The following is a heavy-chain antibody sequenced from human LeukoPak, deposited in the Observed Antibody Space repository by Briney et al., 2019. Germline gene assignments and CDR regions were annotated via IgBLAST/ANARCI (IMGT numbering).Heavy chain of an antibody. Sequence: GGSLRLSCAASGFTFDDYAMHWVRQAPGKGLEWVSLISGDGGSTYYADSVKGRFTISRDNSKNSLYLQMNSLRTEDTALYYCAKDWGDYYDSSGFYSGDFDYWGQGTLVTVSS. D-gene: IGHD3-22*01. CDR2: ISGDGGST. J-gene: IGHJ4*02. CDR3: AKDWGDYYDSSGFYSGDFDY. V-gene: IGHV3-43*02. CDR1: GFTFDDYA.